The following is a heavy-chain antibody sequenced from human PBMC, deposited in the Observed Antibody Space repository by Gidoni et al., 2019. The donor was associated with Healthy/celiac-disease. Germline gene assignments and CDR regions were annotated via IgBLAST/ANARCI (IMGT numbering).Heavy chain of an antibody. D-gene: IGHD6-19*01. CDR3: AHTLYSSGWYYYYGMDV. CDR1: GFSLSTRGVG. V-gene: IGHV2-5*01. J-gene: IGHJ6*02. Sequence: QITLKESGPTLVKPTQTLTLTCTFSGFSLSTRGVGVGWIRQPPGKALEWLALIYWNDDKRYSPSLKSRLTITKDTSKNQVVLTMTNMDPVDTATYYCAHTLYSSGWYYYYGMDVWGQGTTVTVSS. CDR2: IYWNDDK.